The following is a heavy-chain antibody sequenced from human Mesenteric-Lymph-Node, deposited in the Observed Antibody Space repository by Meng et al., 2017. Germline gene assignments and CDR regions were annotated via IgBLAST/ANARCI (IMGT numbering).Heavy chain of an antibody. CDR3: ARRYSSTYYYFDF. CDR1: GGSVSSSGYY. V-gene: IGHV4-61*08. CDR2: IYHSGST. J-gene: IGHJ4*02. D-gene: IGHD6-13*01. Sequence: VHLQGLGPSVVRASETLAPTCPVSGGSVSSSGYYWSWIRQPPGRGLEWIGYIYHSGSTNSNPSLKSRVSISIDTSKNQFSLNLNSVTAADTAVYYCARRYSSTYYYFDFWGQGILVTVSS.